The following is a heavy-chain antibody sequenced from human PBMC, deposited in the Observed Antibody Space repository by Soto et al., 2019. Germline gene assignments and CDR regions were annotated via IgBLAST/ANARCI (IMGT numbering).Heavy chain of an antibody. J-gene: IGHJ6*02. CDR3: ARDIVVVPAAIHDEIYYYYYCMVV. Sequence: ASVKVSCKASGYTFTGYYMHWVRQAPGQGLEWMGWINPNSGGTNYAQKFQGRVTMTRDTSISTAYMELSRLRSDDTAVYYCARDIVVVPAAIHDEIYYYYYCMVVRGQRPMVTVFS. CDR2: INPNSGGT. CDR1: GYTFTGYY. D-gene: IGHD2-2*02. V-gene: IGHV1-2*02.